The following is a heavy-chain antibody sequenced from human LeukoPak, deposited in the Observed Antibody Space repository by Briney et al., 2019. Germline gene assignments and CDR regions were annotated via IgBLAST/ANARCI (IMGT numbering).Heavy chain of an antibody. Sequence: SETLSLTCTVSGYSISSGYYWGWIRQPPGKGLEWIGSIYHSGSTYYNPSLKSRVTISVDTSKNQFSLKLSSATAADTAVYYCAIKTPTRWAVAAVFDYWGQGTLVTVSS. CDR2: IYHSGST. J-gene: IGHJ4*02. CDR1: GYSISSGYY. D-gene: IGHD6-19*01. CDR3: AIKTPTRWAVAAVFDY. V-gene: IGHV4-38-2*02.